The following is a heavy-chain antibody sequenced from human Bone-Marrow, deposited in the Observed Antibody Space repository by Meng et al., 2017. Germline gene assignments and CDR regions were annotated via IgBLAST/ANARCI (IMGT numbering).Heavy chain of an antibody. J-gene: IGHJ4*02. D-gene: IGHD6-13*01. CDR1: GYTFTRYH. V-gene: IGHV1-2*06. CDR3: ARDAGRAAGPR. Sequence: QKKLVSSGAEVGKAWASVRVSCTASGYTFTRYHMLGVRQAPGPGLDWLGRIDCNHGGAIYAQKFPERVTMTRVTSITTAYMDLSRLTSDDTAVYYCARDAGRAAGPRWGQGTLVTVSS. CDR2: IDCNHGGA.